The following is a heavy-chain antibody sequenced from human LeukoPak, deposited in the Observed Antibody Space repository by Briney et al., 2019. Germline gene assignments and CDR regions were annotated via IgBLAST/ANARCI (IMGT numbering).Heavy chain of an antibody. CDR3: ARELGGYYYGSGSYNAMDV. J-gene: IGHJ6*03. Sequence: SETLSLTCTVSGGSISSGSYYWSWIRQPPGKGLEWIGEINHSGSTNYNPSLKSRVTISVDTSKNQFSLKLSSVTAADTAVYYCARELGGYYYGSGSYNAMDVWGKGTTVTVSS. CDR2: INHSGST. D-gene: IGHD3-10*01. V-gene: IGHV4-39*07. CDR1: GGSISSGSYY.